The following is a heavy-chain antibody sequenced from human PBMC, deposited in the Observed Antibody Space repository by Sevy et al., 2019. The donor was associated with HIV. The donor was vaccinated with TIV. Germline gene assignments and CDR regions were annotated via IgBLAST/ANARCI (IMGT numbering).Heavy chain of an antibody. CDR3: AREETPYDFWGGYPVRGSMDV. V-gene: IGHV3-33*01. Sequence: GGSLRLSCAASGFTFSSYGMHWVRQAPGKGLEWVAVIWYDGSNKYYADSVKGRFTISRDNSKNTLYLQMNSLRAEDTAVYYWAREETPYDFWGGYPVRGSMDVWGQGTTVTVSS. J-gene: IGHJ6*02. D-gene: IGHD3-3*01. CDR1: GFTFSSYG. CDR2: IWYDGSNK.